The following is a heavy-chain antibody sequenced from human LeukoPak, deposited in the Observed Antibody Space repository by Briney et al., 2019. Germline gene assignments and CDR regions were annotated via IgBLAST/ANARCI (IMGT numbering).Heavy chain of an antibody. Sequence: PSETLSLTCAVYGGSFSGYYWSWIRQPPGKGLEWIGEINHSGSTNYNPSLKSRVTISVDTSKNQFSLKLSSVTAADTAVYYCARGRPAANRWFDPWGQETLVTVSS. V-gene: IGHV4-34*01. CDR2: INHSGST. CDR1: GGSFSGYY. D-gene: IGHD2-2*01. CDR3: ARGRPAANRWFDP. J-gene: IGHJ5*02.